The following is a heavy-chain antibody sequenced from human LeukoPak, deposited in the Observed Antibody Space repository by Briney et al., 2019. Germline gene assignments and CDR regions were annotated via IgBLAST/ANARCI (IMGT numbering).Heavy chain of an antibody. CDR2: SDPSDSYT. J-gene: IGHJ4*02. CDR1: GYNYTNYW. Sequence: PGESPKISCKGSGYNYTNYWINWVRQMPGKGLEWMGRSDPSDSYTNYSPSFQGHVTISTDKSISTAYLQWSSLKASDTAMYYCARQGYYGSGSYYYWGQVTLVTVSS. D-gene: IGHD3-10*01. CDR3: ARQGYYGSGSYYY. V-gene: IGHV5-10-1*01.